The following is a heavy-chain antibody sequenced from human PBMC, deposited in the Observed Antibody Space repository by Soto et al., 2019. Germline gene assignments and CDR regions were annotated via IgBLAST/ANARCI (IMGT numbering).Heavy chain of an antibody. CDR2: IYYSGST. D-gene: IGHD3-16*01. J-gene: IGHJ4*02. CDR3: ARNGVDYIWGSYFY. V-gene: IGHV4-59*08. CDR1: GGSISSYY. Sequence: SETLSLTCTVSGGSISSYYWSWIRQPPGKGLEWIGYIYYSGSTNYNPSLKSRVTISVDTSKNQFSLKLSSVTAADTAVYYCARNGVDYIWGSYFYWGQGTLVTVSS.